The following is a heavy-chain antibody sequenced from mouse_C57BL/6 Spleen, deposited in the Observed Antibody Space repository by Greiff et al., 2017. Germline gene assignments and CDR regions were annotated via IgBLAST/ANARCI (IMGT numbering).Heavy chain of an antibody. CDR2: INPNNGGT. D-gene: IGHD1-1*01. Sequence: EVKLVESGPELVKPGASVKIPCKASGYTFTDYNMDWVKQSHGQSLEWIGAINPNNGGTIYNQKFKGKATLTVDKSSSTAYMGLRSLTSEDTAVYYCARCYGSSYAMDYWGQGTSVTVAS. J-gene: IGHJ4*01. CDR3: ARCYGSSYAMDY. V-gene: IGHV1-18*01. CDR1: GYTFTDYN.